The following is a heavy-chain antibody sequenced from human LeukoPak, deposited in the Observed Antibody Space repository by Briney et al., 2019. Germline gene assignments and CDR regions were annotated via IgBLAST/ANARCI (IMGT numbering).Heavy chain of an antibody. V-gene: IGHV1-2*02. D-gene: IGHD6-13*01. CDR1: GYTFTGYY. CDR3: AREAIAAAGNIDY. Sequence: ASVKVSCKASGYTFTGYYMHWVRQAPGQGLEWMGWINPNSGGTNYAQKFQGRVTMTRDTSISTAYMELSRLRSDDTAVYYCAREAIAAAGNIDYWGQGTLVTVSS. CDR2: INPNSGGT. J-gene: IGHJ4*02.